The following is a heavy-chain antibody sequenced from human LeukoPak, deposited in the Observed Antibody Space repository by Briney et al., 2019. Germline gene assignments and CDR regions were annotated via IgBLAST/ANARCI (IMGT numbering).Heavy chain of an antibody. CDR1: GFTFSSYP. D-gene: IGHD4-11*01. Sequence: GGSLRLSCATPGFTFSSYPMSWVRQAPGRGLEWVSVISGNSGATYYADSVKGRFTISRDNAKNTVYLQMNNLRGEDTALYYCSKAGDTNYYRHGDYWGQGTLVTVSS. J-gene: IGHJ4*02. CDR3: SKAGDTNYYRHGDY. V-gene: IGHV3-23*01. CDR2: ISGNSGAT.